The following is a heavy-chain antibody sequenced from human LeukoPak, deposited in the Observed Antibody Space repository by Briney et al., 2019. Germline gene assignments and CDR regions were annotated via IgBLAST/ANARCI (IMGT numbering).Heavy chain of an antibody. CDR2: IYSGGST. J-gene: IGHJ6*02. CDR1: GFTVSSNY. CDR3: ARSKPPAVKDYYGLDV. Sequence: PGGSLRPSCATSGFTVSSNYMNWVRQAPGKGLEWVSVIYSGGSTYYVDSVKGRFTISRDNSKNTLYLQMNSLRAEDTAMYFCARSKPPAVKDYYGLDVWGQGTTVTVSS. D-gene: IGHD6-13*01. V-gene: IGHV3-66*01.